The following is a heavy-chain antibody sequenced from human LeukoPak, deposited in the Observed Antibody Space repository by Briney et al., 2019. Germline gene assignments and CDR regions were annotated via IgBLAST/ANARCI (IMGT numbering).Heavy chain of an antibody. V-gene: IGHV1-69*05. CDR2: IIPIFGTA. Sequence: ASVKVSCKASGGTFSSYAISWVRQAPGQGLEWMGGIIPIFGTANYAQKFQGRVTITTDESTSTAYMELSSLRSEDTAVYYCNGSGSYHGGFDYWGQGTLVTVSS. CDR3: NGSGSYHGGFDY. CDR1: GGTFSSYA. J-gene: IGHJ4*02. D-gene: IGHD3-10*01.